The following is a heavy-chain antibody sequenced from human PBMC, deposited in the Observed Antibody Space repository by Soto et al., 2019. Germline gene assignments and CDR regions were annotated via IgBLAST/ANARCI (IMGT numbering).Heavy chain of an antibody. Sequence: EVQLLESGGGLVQPGGSLRLSCAASGFTFSSYAMSWVRQAPGKGLEWVSAISGSGGSTYYADSVKGRFTISRDNSKNTLYLQMNSLRAEDTAVYYCAKDWDTAMGKGARYYYGMDVWGQGTTVTVSS. CDR2: ISGSGGST. CDR1: GFTFSSYA. D-gene: IGHD5-18*01. J-gene: IGHJ6*02. CDR3: AKDWDTAMGKGARYYYGMDV. V-gene: IGHV3-23*01.